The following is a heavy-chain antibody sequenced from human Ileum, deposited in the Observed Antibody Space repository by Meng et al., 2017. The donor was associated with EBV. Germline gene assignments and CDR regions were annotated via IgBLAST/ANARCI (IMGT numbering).Heavy chain of an antibody. D-gene: IGHD2-2*02. CDR3: ARVRVIPAAIGFDY. CDR1: GGSISSSDW. V-gene: IGHV4-4*02. J-gene: IGHJ4*02. CDR2: IYRGGGT. Sequence: QVQLQESGPGLVKPSVTLSLTCAVSGGSISSSDWWSWVRQPPGKGLEWIGEIYRGGGTNYNASLKSRVTISVDTSKNHFSLKLNSVTAADTAVYYCARVRVIPAAIGFDYWGQGTLVTVSS.